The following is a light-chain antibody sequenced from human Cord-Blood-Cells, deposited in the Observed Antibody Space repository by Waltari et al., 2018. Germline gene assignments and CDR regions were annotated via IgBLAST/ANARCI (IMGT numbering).Light chain of an antibody. Sequence: DIQMTQYPSSLSASVGDRVIITCRASQGISNSLAWYRQKPGKAPKLLLYAASRLESGVPSRFSGSGSGTDYTLTISSLQPEDFATYYCQQYYSTPRTFGPGTKVDIK. CDR3: QQYYSTPRT. CDR2: AAS. J-gene: IGKJ3*01. V-gene: IGKV1-NL1*01. CDR1: QGISNS.